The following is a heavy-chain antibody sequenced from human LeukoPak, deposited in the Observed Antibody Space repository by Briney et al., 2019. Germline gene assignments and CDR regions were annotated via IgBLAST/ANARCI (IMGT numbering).Heavy chain of an antibody. CDR3: AKDLLGYCSGGSCYSVNFFDY. V-gene: IGHV3-23*01. D-gene: IGHD2-15*01. CDR2: ISGSGGST. J-gene: IGHJ4*02. Sequence: GGSLRLSCAASGFTFSTYGMNWVRQAPGKGLEWVSAISGSGGSTYYADSVKGRFTISRDNSKNTLYLQMNSLRAEDTAVYYCAKDLLGYCSGGSCYSVNFFDYWGQGTLVTVSS. CDR1: GFTFSTYG.